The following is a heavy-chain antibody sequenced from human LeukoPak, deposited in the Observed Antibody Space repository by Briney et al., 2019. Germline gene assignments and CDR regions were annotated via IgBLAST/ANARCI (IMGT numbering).Heavy chain of an antibody. CDR3: ASDPGSTDY. D-gene: IGHD3-10*01. J-gene: IGHJ4*02. V-gene: IGHV3-74*01. CDR1: GFTFSSYW. CDR2: INSDGSST. Sequence: GGSLRLSCAASGFTFSSYWMHWVRQAPGKGLVWLSRINSDGSSTIYADSVKGRFTISRDNAKNTLYLQMNSLRAEDTAVYYCASDPGSTDYWGQGTLVTVSS.